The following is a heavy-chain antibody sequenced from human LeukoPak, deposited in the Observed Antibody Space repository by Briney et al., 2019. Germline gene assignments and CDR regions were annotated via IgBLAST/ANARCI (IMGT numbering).Heavy chain of an antibody. CDR3: ASGVVVPAAPGEYYYYYMDV. V-gene: IGHV4-59*01. CDR1: GGSISGYY. Sequence: SETLSLTCTVSGGSISGYYWTWIRQPPGKGLDWIGFVYYNGNTRYNPSLKSRVTISVDTSENQFSLNLTSVTAADTAVYYCASGVVVPAAPGEYYYYYMDVWGKGTTVTVSS. D-gene: IGHD2-2*01. CDR2: VYYNGNT. J-gene: IGHJ6*03.